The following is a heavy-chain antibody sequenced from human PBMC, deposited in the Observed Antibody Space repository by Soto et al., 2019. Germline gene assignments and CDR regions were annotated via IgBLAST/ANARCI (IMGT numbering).Heavy chain of an antibody. Sequence: QVQLVQSGAEVKKPGASVKVSCKASGYTFTSYAMHWVRQAPGQRLEWMGWINAGNGNTKYSQKFQGRVTITRDTSASTAYMELSSLRSEDTAVYYCARDEWLRFLEWSYWGQGTLVTVSS. CDR1: GYTFTSYA. CDR3: ARDEWLRFLEWSY. J-gene: IGHJ4*02. V-gene: IGHV1-3*01. D-gene: IGHD3-3*01. CDR2: INAGNGNT.